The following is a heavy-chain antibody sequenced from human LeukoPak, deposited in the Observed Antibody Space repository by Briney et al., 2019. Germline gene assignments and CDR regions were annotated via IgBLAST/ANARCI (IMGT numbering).Heavy chain of an antibody. CDR1: GYTFTGYY. CDR3: ARVSGSGSYHYYYYMDV. CDR2: INPNSGGT. V-gene: IGHV1-2*06. D-gene: IGHD3-10*01. J-gene: IGHJ6*03. Sequence: ASVKVSCKASGYTFTGYYMHWVRQAPGQGLEWMGRINPNSGGTNYAQKFQGRVTMTRDTSISTAYMELGRPRSDDTAVYYCARVSGSGSYHYYYYMDVWGKGTTVTVSS.